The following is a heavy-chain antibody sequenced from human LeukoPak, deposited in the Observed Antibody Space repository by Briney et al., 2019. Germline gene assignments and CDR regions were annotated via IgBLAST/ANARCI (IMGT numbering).Heavy chain of an antibody. D-gene: IGHD5-18*01. CDR1: GFTFSSYW. Sequence: PGGSLRLSCAASGFTFSSYWMHWVRQAPGKGLVWVSRINSDGRTTSYADSVKGRFTISRDNAKNTLYLQMNSLRADDTAVYYCASEAHTAMGNWVQGTLVTGSS. J-gene: IGHJ4*02. CDR2: INSDGRTT. CDR3: ASEAHTAMGN. V-gene: IGHV3-74*01.